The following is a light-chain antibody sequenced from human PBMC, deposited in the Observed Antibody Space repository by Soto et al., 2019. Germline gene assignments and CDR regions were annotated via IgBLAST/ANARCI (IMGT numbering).Light chain of an antibody. Sequence: IVLTQSPGTVSLTPGERATLSCRASQSVSNNYLAWYQQKPGQAPRLLIYGASNRATGIPDRFSGSGSGTDFTLTISSLQSEDFAVYYCQQYNNWPPLTFGGGTKVDI. CDR2: GAS. J-gene: IGKJ4*01. CDR3: QQYNNWPPLT. CDR1: QSVSNNY. V-gene: IGKV3-20*01.